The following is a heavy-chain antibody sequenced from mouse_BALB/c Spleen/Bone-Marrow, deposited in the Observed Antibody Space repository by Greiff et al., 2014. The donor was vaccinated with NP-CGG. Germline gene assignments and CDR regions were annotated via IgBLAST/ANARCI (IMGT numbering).Heavy chain of an antibody. D-gene: IGHD2-14*01. CDR2: INPYNDGT. J-gene: IGHJ3*01. CDR1: GYTFTSYV. Sequence: LVESGPELVKPGASVKMSCKASGYTFTSYVMHWVKQKPGQGLEWIGYINPYNDGTKYNEKFKGKATLTSDKSSSTAYMELSSLTSEDSAVYYCARRGYRYDGFAYWGQGTLVAVSA. CDR3: ARRGYRYDGFAY. V-gene: IGHV1-14*01.